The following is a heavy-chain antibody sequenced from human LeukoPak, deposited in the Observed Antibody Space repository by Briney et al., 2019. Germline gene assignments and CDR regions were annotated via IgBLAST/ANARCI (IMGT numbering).Heavy chain of an antibody. Sequence: GGSLRLSCATSGFTFSSYAMSWVRQAPRKGLEWVSLISASGFSTYYADSVKGRFTISRDNSKNTLYLQMNSLRAEDTAVYYCAREYITIRSRWFDPWGQGTLVTVSS. CDR2: ISASGFST. D-gene: IGHD3-3*01. J-gene: IGHJ5*02. CDR1: GFTFSSYA. V-gene: IGHV3-23*01. CDR3: AREYITIRSRWFDP.